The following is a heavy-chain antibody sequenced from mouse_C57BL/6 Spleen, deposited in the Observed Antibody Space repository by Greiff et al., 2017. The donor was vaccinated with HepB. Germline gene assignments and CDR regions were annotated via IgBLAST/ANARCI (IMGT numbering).Heavy chain of an antibody. CDR2: IHPNSGST. Sequence: QVQLQQPGAELVKLGASVKLSCKASGYTFTSYWMHWVKQRPGQGLEWIGMIHPNSGSTNYNEKFKSKATLTVDKSSSTAYMQLSSLTSEDSAVYYCARAYGSSFYFDYWGQGTTLTVSS. J-gene: IGHJ2*01. CDR1: GYTFTSYW. V-gene: IGHV1-64*01. D-gene: IGHD1-1*01. CDR3: ARAYGSSFYFDY.